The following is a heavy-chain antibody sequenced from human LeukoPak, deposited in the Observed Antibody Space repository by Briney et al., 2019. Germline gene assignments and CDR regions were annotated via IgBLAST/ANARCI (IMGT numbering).Heavy chain of an antibody. J-gene: IGHJ5*02. CDR1: GYTFTSYY. CDR3: ARDEAAAGPYRNNWFDP. V-gene: IGHV1-46*01. Sequence: ASVKVSCKASGYTFTSYYMHWVRQAPGQGLEWMGIINPSGGSTSYAQKFQGRVTMTRDMSTSTVYMELSSLRSEDTAVYYCARDEAAAGPYRNNWFDPWGQGTLVTVSS. D-gene: IGHD6-13*01. CDR2: INPSGGST.